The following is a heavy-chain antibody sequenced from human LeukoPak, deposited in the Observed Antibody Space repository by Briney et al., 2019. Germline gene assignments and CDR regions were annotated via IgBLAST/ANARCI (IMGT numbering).Heavy chain of an antibody. CDR2: ISSSSSTI. CDR3: ASGGGHQKYGTSDY. D-gene: IGHD2-15*01. CDR1: GFTFSSYS. J-gene: IGHJ4*02. Sequence: PGGSLRLSCAASGFTFSSYSMNWVRQAPGKGLEWVSYISSSSSTIYYADSVKGRFTISRDNAKNSLYLQMNSLRAEDTAVYYCASGGGHQKYGTSDYWGQGTLVTVSS. V-gene: IGHV3-48*01.